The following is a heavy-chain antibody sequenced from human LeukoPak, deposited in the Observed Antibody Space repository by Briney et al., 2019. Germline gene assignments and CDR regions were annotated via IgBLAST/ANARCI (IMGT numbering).Heavy chain of an antibody. J-gene: IGHJ2*01. Sequence: PGGSLRLSCTASGFTFTSYAMTWVHQAPGKGLEWVSGISGSGGHTYNADSVEGRFTISRDNSKNTVSLQLSSLRVEDTAVYFCAKDREDSAMISGVFDLWGRGTLVTVSS. D-gene: IGHD5-18*01. CDR3: AKDREDSAMISGVFDL. CDR1: GFTFTSYA. V-gene: IGHV3-23*01. CDR2: ISGSGGHT.